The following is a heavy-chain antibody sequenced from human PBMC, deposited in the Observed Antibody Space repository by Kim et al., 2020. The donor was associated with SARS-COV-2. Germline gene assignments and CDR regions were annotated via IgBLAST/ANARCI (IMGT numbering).Heavy chain of an antibody. J-gene: IGHJ1*01. V-gene: IGHV4-34*01. CDR1: GGSFSGYY. CDR2: INHSGST. D-gene: IGHD2-15*01. Sequence: SETLSLTCAVYGGSFSGYYWSWIRQPPGKGLEWIGEINHSGSTNYNPSLNSRVTISVDTSKNQFSLKLSSVTAADTAVYYCARGPRCSGCSCFPQSKYF. CDR3: ARGPRCSGCSCFPQSKYF.